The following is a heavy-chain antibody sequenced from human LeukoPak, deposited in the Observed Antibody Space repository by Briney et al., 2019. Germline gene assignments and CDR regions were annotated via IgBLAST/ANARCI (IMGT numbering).Heavy chain of an antibody. D-gene: IGHD3-3*01. CDR2: IYYSGST. J-gene: IGHJ4*02. CDR3: ARHYEVDPFDY. V-gene: IGHV4-39*01. CDR1: NGSVSSSTYY. Sequence: SETLSLTCTVSNGSVSSSTYYWGWIRQPPGKGLEWIGTIYYSGSTHYNPSLKSRVTISIDTSKNHFSLKLTSVTAADTAVYYCARHYEVDPFDYWGQGTLVTVSS.